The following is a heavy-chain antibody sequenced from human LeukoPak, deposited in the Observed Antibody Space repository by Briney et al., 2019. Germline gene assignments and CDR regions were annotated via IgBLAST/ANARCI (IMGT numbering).Heavy chain of an antibody. Sequence: ASVKVSCKASGYTFTSYAMNWVRQAPGQGLEWMGWINTNTGNPTYAQGFTGRFVFSLDTSVSTAYLQISSLKAEDTAVYYCATQGFEAAAQEYYFDYWGQGTLVTVSS. V-gene: IGHV7-4-1*02. D-gene: IGHD6-13*01. CDR3: ATQGFEAAAQEYYFDY. J-gene: IGHJ4*02. CDR1: GYTFTSYA. CDR2: INTNTGNP.